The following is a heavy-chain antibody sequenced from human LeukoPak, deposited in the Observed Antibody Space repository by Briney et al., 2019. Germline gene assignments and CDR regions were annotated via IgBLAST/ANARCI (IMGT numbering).Heavy chain of an antibody. Sequence: PSETLSLTCTVSGGSISSGNYYWGWIRQPPGKGLDWIASIHYSGTTYYNPSLKSRATISVDTSKNQFSLKLSSVTAADTAVYYCARVLGGQINWFDPWGQGTLVTVSS. V-gene: IGHV4-39*07. J-gene: IGHJ5*02. CDR1: GGSISSGNYY. CDR2: IHYSGTT. CDR3: ARVLGGQINWFDP. D-gene: IGHD2-15*01.